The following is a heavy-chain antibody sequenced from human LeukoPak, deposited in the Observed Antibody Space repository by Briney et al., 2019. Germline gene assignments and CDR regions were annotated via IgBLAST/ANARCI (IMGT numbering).Heavy chain of an antibody. J-gene: IGHJ6*02. Sequence: ASVKVSCKASGYTFTSYYMHWVRQAPGQGLEWMGWMNPNSGNTGYAQKFQGRVTMTRNTSISTAYMELSSLRSEDTAVYYCARVRYYDFWSGYPSLYYYYYGMDVWGQGTTVTVSS. CDR2: MNPNSGNT. CDR3: ARVRYYDFWSGYPSLYYYYYGMDV. CDR1: GYTFTSYY. V-gene: IGHV1-8*02. D-gene: IGHD3-3*01.